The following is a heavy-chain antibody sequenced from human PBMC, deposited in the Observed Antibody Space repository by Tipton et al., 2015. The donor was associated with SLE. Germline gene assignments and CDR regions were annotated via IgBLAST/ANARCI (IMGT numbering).Heavy chain of an antibody. V-gene: IGHV4-4*08. D-gene: IGHD6-13*01. Sequence: TLSLTCTVSGGSISSHTWGCLRQPPGKGGEWIGYIYNSGSTNHNPSLKRRVTISVDTYKNQFSLKLSSVTAADTAVYYCARDKEGYSSSWYYFDYWGQGTLVTVSS. CDR1: GGSISSHT. J-gene: IGHJ4*02. CDR2: IYNSGST. CDR3: ARDKEGYSSSWYYFDY.